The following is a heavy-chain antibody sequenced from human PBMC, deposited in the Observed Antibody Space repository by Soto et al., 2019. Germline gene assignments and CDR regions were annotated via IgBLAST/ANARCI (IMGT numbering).Heavy chain of an antibody. D-gene: IGHD2-15*01. CDR3: AKPHCSGGSCYYYDGMDV. Sequence: EVQLLESGGGLAQPGGSLRLSCAASGFTFSDHAMTWVRQAPGKGLDWVSTISGSGGTTYYADSVKGRFTISRDNSKNTLYLQMNSRRVDDTAVYYCAKPHCSGGSCYYYDGMDVWGQGTTVTVSS. J-gene: IGHJ6*02. V-gene: IGHV3-23*01. CDR2: ISGSGGTT. CDR1: GFTFSDHA.